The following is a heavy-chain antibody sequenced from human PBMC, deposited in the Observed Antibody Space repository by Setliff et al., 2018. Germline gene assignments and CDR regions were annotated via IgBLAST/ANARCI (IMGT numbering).Heavy chain of an antibody. CDR1: GYTFSSYA. J-gene: IGHJ5*02. D-gene: IGHD2-2*02. Sequence: ASVKVSCKASGYTFSSYAMHWVRQAPGQRLEWMGWINAGDGNTKYSQKFQGRVSITRDTSASTAYMELSSLRSEDTAMYYCARGRGGSSTSCYTNGGGCDWFDPWGQGTLVPAPQ. V-gene: IGHV1-3*01. CDR2: INAGDGNT. CDR3: ARGRGGSSTSCYTNGGGCDWFDP.